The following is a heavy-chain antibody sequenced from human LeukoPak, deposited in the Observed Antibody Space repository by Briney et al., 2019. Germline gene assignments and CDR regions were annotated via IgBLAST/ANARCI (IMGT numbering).Heavy chain of an antibody. CDR3: ASAPEYYYDSSGYYSTGPYFDY. D-gene: IGHD3-22*01. Sequence: SETLSLTCTVSGGSISSSSYYWGWIRQPPGKGLEWIGSIYYSGSTYYNPSLKSRVTISVDTSKNQFSLKLSSVTAADTAVYYCASAPEYYYDSSGYYSTGPYFDYWGQGTLVTVSS. J-gene: IGHJ4*02. V-gene: IGHV4-39*01. CDR2: IYYSGST. CDR1: GGSISSSSYY.